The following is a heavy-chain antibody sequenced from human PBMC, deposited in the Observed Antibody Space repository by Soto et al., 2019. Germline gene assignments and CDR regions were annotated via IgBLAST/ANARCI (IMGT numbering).Heavy chain of an antibody. CDR2: INSDGSST. V-gene: IGHV3-74*01. CDR1: GFTFSSYW. CDR3: ARTEGVPSASDAFDI. D-gene: IGHD2-2*01. J-gene: IGHJ3*02. Sequence: EVQLVEYGGGLVQPGGSLRLSCAASGFTFSSYWMHWVRQAPGKGLVWVSRINSDGSSTSYADSVKGRFTISRDNYKNTLYLQMNSLREEDTAVYYCARTEGVPSASDAFDIWGQGTMVTVSS.